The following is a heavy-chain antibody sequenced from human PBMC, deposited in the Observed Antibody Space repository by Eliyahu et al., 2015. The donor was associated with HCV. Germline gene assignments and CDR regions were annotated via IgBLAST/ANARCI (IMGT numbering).Heavy chain of an antibody. V-gene: IGHV3-7*01. CDR1: GFXFSSHW. D-gene: IGHD6-13*01. Sequence: EVQLVESGGGLVQPGGSLRLSCVASGFXFSSHWMSWVRQAPGKGLEWVANIKQDGTEKYYVDSAKGRFTISRDNAKNSLYLEMNSLRAEDTAVYYCARDGSAPGIYFDYWGQGNLVTVSS. J-gene: IGHJ4*02. CDR3: ARDGSAPGIYFDY. CDR2: IKQDGTEK.